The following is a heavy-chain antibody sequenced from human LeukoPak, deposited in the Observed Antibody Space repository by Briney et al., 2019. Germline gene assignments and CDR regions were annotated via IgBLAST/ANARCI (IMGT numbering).Heavy chain of an antibody. CDR2: IYYSGST. Sequence: SETLSLTCTVSGGSISSSSYYWGWVRQPPGKGLEWIGTIYYSGSTYYNPSLKSRVTISVDTSKNQFSLKLSSVTAADTAVYYCARHEYYYYYMGVWGKGTPVTISS. D-gene: IGHD2/OR15-2a*01. CDR3: ARHEYYYYYMGV. CDR1: GGSISSSSYY. J-gene: IGHJ6*03. V-gene: IGHV4-39*01.